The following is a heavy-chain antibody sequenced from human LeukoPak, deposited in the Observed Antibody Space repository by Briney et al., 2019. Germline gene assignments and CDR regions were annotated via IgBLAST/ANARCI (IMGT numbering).Heavy chain of an antibody. CDR1: GGSVSSGDYY. Sequence: SETLSLTCTVSGGSVSSGDYYWSWIRQPPGKGLEWIAYMYYSSSTYYNPSLKSRVTMSADTSKNQLSLKLSSVTAADTAVYYCARPYYYDSRIDPWGQGILVTVSS. CDR2: MYYSSST. D-gene: IGHD3-22*01. CDR3: ARPYYYDSRIDP. J-gene: IGHJ5*02. V-gene: IGHV4-30-4*01.